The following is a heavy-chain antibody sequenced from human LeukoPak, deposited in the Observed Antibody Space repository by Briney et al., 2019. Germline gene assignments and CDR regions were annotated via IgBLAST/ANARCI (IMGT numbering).Heavy chain of an antibody. J-gene: IGHJ6*03. V-gene: IGHV1-69*06. CDR2: IIPIFGTA. CDR1: GDTFSSYA. CDR3: ARASKFNYYQMDV. Sequence: SVKVSCKASGDTFSSYAISWVRQAPGQGLEWMGGIIPIFGTANSAQQFQDRVTITADKSTSTAYMELSSLTSEDTAVYYCARASKFNYYQMDVWGKGTTVTVSS.